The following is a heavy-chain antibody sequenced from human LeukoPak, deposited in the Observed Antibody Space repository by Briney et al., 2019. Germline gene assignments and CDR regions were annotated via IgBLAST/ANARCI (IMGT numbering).Heavy chain of an antibody. D-gene: IGHD1-14*01. Sequence: GGSLRLSCAASGFTVSSNYMSWVRQAPGKGLEWVSVIYSGGSTYYADSVKGRFTISRDNSKNTLYLQMNSLRAEDTAVYYCAKSSPLANLIDYWGQGTLVTVSS. CDR1: GFTVSSNY. CDR3: AKSSPLANLIDY. J-gene: IGHJ4*02. V-gene: IGHV3-53*01. CDR2: IYSGGST.